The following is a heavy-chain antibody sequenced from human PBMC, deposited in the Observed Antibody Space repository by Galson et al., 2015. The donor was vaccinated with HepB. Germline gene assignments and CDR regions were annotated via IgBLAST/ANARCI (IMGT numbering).Heavy chain of an antibody. CDR3: ARDPPYYYDSSGTYYMDV. D-gene: IGHD3-22*01. Sequence: SLRLSCAASGFTFSSYSMNWVRQAPGKGLEWVSSISSSSSYIYYADSVKGRFTISRDNAKNSLYLQMNSLRAEDTAVYYCARDPPYYYDSSGTYYMDVWGKGTTVTVSS. CDR2: ISSSSSYI. J-gene: IGHJ6*03. V-gene: IGHV3-21*01. CDR1: GFTFSSYS.